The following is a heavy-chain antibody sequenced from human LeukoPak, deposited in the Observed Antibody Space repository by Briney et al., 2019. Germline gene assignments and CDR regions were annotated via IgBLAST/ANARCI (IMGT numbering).Heavy chain of an antibody. J-gene: IGHJ4*02. CDR2: INPNSGGT. Sequence: ASVKVSCKASGYTFTGYYMHWVRQAPGQGLEWMGWINPNSGGTNYAQKFQGRVTMTRDTSISPAYMELSRLRSDDTAVYYCARGYCSSTSCQDYFDYWGQGTLVTVSS. CDR3: ARGYCSSTSCQDYFDY. D-gene: IGHD2-2*01. V-gene: IGHV1-2*02. CDR1: GYTFTGYY.